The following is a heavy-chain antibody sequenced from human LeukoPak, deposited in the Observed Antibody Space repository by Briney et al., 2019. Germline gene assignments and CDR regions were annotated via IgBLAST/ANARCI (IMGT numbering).Heavy chain of an antibody. CDR2: ISAYNGNT. V-gene: IGHV1-18*01. Sequence: AGVKLSRKSSGYSFTSYGMSWVRQAPGQGLEWMGWISAYNGNTNYAQKLQGRVPMTTDPSTSTAYMELRSLRSEDTAVYYCARATLSPLSFTNRWYSEWFDPWGQGSLV. J-gene: IGHJ5*02. CDR1: GYSFTSYG. D-gene: IGHD6-13*01. CDR3: ARATLSPLSFTNRWYSEWFDP.